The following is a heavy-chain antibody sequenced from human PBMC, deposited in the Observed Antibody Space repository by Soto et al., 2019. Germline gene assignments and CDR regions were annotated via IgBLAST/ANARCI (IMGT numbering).Heavy chain of an antibody. J-gene: IGHJ4*02. Sequence: GGSLRLSCAASGFTFSSYAMSWVRQAPGKGLEWVSAISGSGGSTYYADSVKGRFTISRDNSNNTLYLQMNSLRAEDTAVYYCAKDPGGYYESSGYPGAYFDYWGEGTLVTVSS. D-gene: IGHD3-22*01. CDR2: ISGSGGST. V-gene: IGHV3-23*01. CDR3: AKDPGGYYESSGYPGAYFDY. CDR1: GFTFSSYA.